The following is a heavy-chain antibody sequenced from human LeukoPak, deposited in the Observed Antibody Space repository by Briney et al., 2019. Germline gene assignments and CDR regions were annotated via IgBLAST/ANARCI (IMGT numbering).Heavy chain of an antibody. D-gene: IGHD6-13*01. V-gene: IGHV1-2*02. Sequence: ASVNVSCKASGYTFTGYYMHWVRQAPGQGLEWMGWINPNSGGTNYAQKFQGRVTMTRDTSISTAYLELSRLRSDDTAIYYCARKSMAAVGTFDYWGQGTLVTVSS. CDR2: INPNSGGT. CDR3: ARKSMAAVGTFDY. CDR1: GYTFTGYY. J-gene: IGHJ4*02.